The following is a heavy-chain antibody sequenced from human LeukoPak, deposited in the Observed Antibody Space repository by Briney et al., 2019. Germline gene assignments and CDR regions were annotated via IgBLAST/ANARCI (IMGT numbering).Heavy chain of an antibody. D-gene: IGHD3-10*01. CDR1: GGSISSGGYY. V-gene: IGHV4-31*03. CDR3: ARDRGPGLYGMEV. J-gene: IGHJ6*02. CDR2: IYYSGST. Sequence: SETLSLTCTVSGGSISSGGYYWSWIRQHPGKGLEWIGYIYYSGSTYYNPSLKSRVTISVDTSKNQFSLKLSSVTAADTAVYYCARDRGPGLYGMEVWGQGTTVTVSS.